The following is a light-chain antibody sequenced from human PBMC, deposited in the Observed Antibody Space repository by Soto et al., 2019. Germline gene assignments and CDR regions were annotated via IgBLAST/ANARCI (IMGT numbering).Light chain of an antibody. V-gene: IGKV1-39*01. CDR3: QQNYNTPPA. CDR2: AAY. CDR1: QSISSD. Sequence: DIQMTQSPSSLSASVGDRVTITCRASQSISSDLNRYQQKPGKAPKLLIYAAYILQSGVPSRFSGSGSGTDFTLTISSLQPEDFAPYYFQQNYNTPPAFGGGTKVEIK. J-gene: IGKJ4*01.